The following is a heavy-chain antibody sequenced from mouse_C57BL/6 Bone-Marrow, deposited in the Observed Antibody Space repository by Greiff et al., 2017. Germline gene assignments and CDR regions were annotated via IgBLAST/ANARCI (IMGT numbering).Heavy chain of an antibody. J-gene: IGHJ1*03. CDR2: INPNSGTT. Sequence: VQLQQSGPELVQPGASVKISCKASGYSFTDYNMNWVKQSNGKSLEWIGLINPNSGTTSTNQKFTGKATLTVDQSSSTDYMQLNSLPSDDSAVDYGANGATTVVHTVDVWGTGTMVTVSS. D-gene: IGHD1-1*01. CDR1: GYSFTDYN. V-gene: IGHV1-39*01. CDR3: ANGATTVVHTVDV.